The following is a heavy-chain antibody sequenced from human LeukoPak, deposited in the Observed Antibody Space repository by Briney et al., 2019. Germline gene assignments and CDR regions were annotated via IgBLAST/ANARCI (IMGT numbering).Heavy chain of an antibody. CDR1: GGSISSGSYY. CDR2: IYTSGST. D-gene: IGHD4-23*01. V-gene: IGHV4-61*02. J-gene: IGHJ6*03. Sequence: PSQTLSLTCTVSGGSISSGSYYWSWIRQPAGKGLEWIGRIYTSGSTDYNPSLRSRVTMSLDTSKNHFSLKLSSVTAADTAVYYCARCGGNGYYYYYMDVWGKGTTVTVFS. CDR3: ARCGGNGYYYYYMDV.